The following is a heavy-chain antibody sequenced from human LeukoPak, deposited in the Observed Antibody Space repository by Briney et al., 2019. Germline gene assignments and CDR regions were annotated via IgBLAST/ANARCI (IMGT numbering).Heavy chain of an antibody. V-gene: IGHV4-61*01. J-gene: IGHJ3*02. CDR3: ARFDILTGYRSDAFDI. D-gene: IGHD3-9*01. CDR1: GGSVSSDSYY. Sequence: SETLSLTCTVSGGSVSSDSYYWSWIRQPPGKGLEWIGYIYYSGSTNYNPSLKSRVTISVDTSKNQFSLKLSSVTAADTAVYYCARFDILTGYRSDAFDIWGQGTMVTVSS. CDR2: IYYSGST.